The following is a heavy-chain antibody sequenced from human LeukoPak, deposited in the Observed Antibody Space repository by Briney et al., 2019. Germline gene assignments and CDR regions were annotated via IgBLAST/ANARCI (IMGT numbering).Heavy chain of an antibody. CDR1: GFTFSSYA. J-gene: IGHJ4*02. V-gene: IGHV3-23*01. CDR3: AKGSHYGDYDNHFDY. Sequence: GGSLRLSCAASGFTFSSYAMSWVRQAPGKGLEWVPAISGSGGSTYYADSVKGRFTISRDNSKNTLYLQMNSLRAEDTAVYYCAKGSHYGDYDNHFDYWGQGTLVTVSS. D-gene: IGHD4-17*01. CDR2: ISGSGGST.